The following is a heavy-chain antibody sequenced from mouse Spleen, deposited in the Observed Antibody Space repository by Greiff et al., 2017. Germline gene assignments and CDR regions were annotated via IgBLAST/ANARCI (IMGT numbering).Heavy chain of an antibody. D-gene: IGHD2-1*01. CDR2: INPSSGYT. J-gene: IGHJ2*01. V-gene: IGHV1-4*01. CDR1: GYTFTSYT. Sequence: VQLQQSGAELARPGASVKMSCKASGYTFTSYTMHWVKQRPGQGLEWIGYINPSSGYTKYNQKFKDKATLTADQSSSTAYMQLSSLTSEDSAVYYCARSLYYGNYVEYYFDYWGQGTTLTVSS. CDR3: ARSLYYGNYVEYYFDY.